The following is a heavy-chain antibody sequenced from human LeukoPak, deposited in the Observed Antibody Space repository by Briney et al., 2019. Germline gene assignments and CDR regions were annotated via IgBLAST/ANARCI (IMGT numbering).Heavy chain of an antibody. CDR3: ARGPHYYGSGSEDKPLDY. CDR2: ISSSGSTI. V-gene: IGHV3-48*03. Sequence: PGGSLRLSCAASGFTLSSYEMNWVRQAPGKGLEWVSYISSSGSTIYYADSVKGRFTISRDNAKNSLYLQMNSLRAEDTAVYYCARGPHYYGSGSEDKPLDYWGQGTLVTVSS. J-gene: IGHJ4*02. CDR1: GFTLSSYE. D-gene: IGHD3-10*01.